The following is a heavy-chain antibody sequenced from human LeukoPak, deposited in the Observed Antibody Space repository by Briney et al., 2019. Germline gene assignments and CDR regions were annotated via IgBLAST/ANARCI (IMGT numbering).Heavy chain of an antibody. J-gene: IGHJ4*02. CDR3: ARDPYSSGKIGGDY. D-gene: IGHD6-19*01. CDR2: ISSSSSTI. Sequence: GGSLRLSCAASGFTFSSYSMNWVRQGPGKGLECVSYISSSSSTIYYADSVKGRFTISRDNAKNSLYLQMNSLRDEDTAVYYCARDPYSSGKIGGDYWGQGTLVTVSS. CDR1: GFTFSSYS. V-gene: IGHV3-48*02.